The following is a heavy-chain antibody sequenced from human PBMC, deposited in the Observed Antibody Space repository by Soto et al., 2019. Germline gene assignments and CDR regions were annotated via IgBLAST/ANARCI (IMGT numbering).Heavy chain of an antibody. V-gene: IGHV3-30*03. Sequence: GGSLRLSCAASGFTFSSYGMHWVRQAPGKGLEWVAVISYDGSNKYYADSVKCRFTISRDNSKNTLYLQMNSLTAEDTAVYYCARDTRLVICHAYDWYCDGFDIWGQGTMVTVSS. CDR1: GFTFSSYG. CDR3: ARDTRLVICHAYDWYCDGFDI. D-gene: IGHD3-9*01. J-gene: IGHJ3*02. CDR2: ISYDGSNK.